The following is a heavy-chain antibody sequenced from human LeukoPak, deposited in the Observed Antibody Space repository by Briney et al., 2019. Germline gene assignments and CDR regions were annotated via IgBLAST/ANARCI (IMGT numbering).Heavy chain of an antibody. CDR3: ARGKSGSYGTKGY. V-gene: IGHV3-7*01. J-gene: IGHJ4*02. D-gene: IGHD1-26*01. CDR2: IKQDGSEK. CDR1: GFTFSNYG. Sequence: PGATLRLSCAASGFTFSNYGMNWVRQAPGKGLECVADIKQDGSEKYYVDSVKGRFTISRDNAKNSLYLQMNSLRVEDTAVYYCARGKSGSYGTKGYWGQGTLVTVSS.